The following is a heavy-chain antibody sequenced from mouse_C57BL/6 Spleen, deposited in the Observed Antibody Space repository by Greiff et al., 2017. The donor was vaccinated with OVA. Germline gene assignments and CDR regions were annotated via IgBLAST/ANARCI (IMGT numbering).Heavy chain of an antibody. J-gene: IGHJ3*01. CDR3: GREGGNDAWFTY. CDR1: GYSFTGYF. D-gene: IGHD2-12*01. V-gene: IGHV1-20*01. Sequence: VQLQQSGPELVKPGDSVKISCKASGYSFTGYFMNWVLQSHGKSLEWIGRINPYNGDTFYNQKFKGKAILTVDKSSSTAHLELRSLNSEDSAVYLWGREGGNDAWFTYWGQGALVPESA. CDR2: INPYNGDT.